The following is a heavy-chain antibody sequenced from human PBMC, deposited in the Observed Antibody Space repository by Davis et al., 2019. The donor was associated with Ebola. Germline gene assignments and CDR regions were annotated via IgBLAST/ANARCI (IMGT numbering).Heavy chain of an antibody. D-gene: IGHD3-22*01. Sequence: ASVKVSCKASGYTFTSYYMHWVRQAPGQGLEWMGIINPSGGSTSYAQKFQGRVTMTRDTSTGTVYMELSSLRSEDTAVYYCARAPPLTNNYYDSSRVHYFDYWGQGTLVTVSS. J-gene: IGHJ4*02. CDR2: INPSGGST. CDR1: GYTFTSYY. CDR3: ARAPPLTNNYYDSSRVHYFDY. V-gene: IGHV1-46*01.